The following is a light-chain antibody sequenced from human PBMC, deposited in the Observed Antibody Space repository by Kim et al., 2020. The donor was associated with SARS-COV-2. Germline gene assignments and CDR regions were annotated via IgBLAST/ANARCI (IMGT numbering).Light chain of an antibody. CDR1: QSISSY. J-gene: IGKJ1*01. V-gene: IGKV1-39*01. Sequence: DIQMTQSPSSLSASVGDRVTITCRASQSISSYLNWYQQKPGKAPKLLIYAASSLQSGVPSRFSGSGSGTDFTLTISSLQPEDFATYYCKQSYSTPRTFGQGSKVDI. CDR3: KQSYSTPRT. CDR2: AAS.